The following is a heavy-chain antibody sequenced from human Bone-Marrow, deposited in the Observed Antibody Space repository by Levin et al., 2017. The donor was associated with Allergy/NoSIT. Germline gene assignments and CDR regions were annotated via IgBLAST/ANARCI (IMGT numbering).Heavy chain of an antibody. D-gene: IGHD5-12*01. Sequence: SGPTLVKPTETLTLTCSVSGLSLNNPRVGVSWIRQPPGKALEWLAHIFSDDKKSYSSSLRARLTISKDTDKGQVVLTLTNVDPVDSATYYCARTGYSAYYDPTSYSGMDLWGQGTTITVSS. CDR1: GLSLNNPRVG. V-gene: IGHV2-26*01. CDR3: ARTGYSAYYDPTSYSGMDL. CDR2: IFSDDKK. J-gene: IGHJ6*02.